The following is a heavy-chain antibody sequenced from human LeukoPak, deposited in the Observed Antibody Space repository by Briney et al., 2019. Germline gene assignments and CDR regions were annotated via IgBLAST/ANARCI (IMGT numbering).Heavy chain of an antibody. V-gene: IGHV1-18*01. J-gene: IGHJ4*02. Sequence: EASVKVSCKASGYSFIRYGLTWLRKAPGQGLEWMGWIRGKNGQTNYGQKIQGRITLTTDTSTSTGYMELRSLRYDDTAVYYCARASQRNLCSGGSCPGYFDYWGQGTLVTVSS. D-gene: IGHD2-15*01. CDR2: IRGKNGQT. CDR3: ARASQRNLCSGGSCPGYFDY. CDR1: GYSFIRYG.